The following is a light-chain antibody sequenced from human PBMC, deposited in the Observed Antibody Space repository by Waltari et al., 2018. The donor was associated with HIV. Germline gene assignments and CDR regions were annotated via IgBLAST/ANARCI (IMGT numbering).Light chain of an antibody. CDR2: KDS. Sequence: SYELAQPPSVSVSPGQTARLTCSGDALPRQFVYWYQQKPGQAPIVVIYKDSEGPSGIPERFSGFISGTTATLTISAVQAEDEADYYCQSADITGTLGVFGGGTRLTV. CDR1: ALPRQF. J-gene: IGLJ2*01. V-gene: IGLV3-25*03. CDR3: QSADITGTLGV.